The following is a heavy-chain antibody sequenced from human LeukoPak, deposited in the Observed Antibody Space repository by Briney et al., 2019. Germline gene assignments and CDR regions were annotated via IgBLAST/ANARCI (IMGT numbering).Heavy chain of an antibody. Sequence: PSETLSLTCTVSGGSISSYYWSWIRQPPGKGLEWIGYIYYSGSTNYNPSLKSRVTISVDTSRNQFSLKLSSGTAADTAVYYCARAHYCYYCMDVWGQGTTVTVPS. CDR3: ARAHYCYYCMDV. CDR1: GGSISSYY. V-gene: IGHV4-59*01. CDR2: IYYSGST. J-gene: IGHJ6*02.